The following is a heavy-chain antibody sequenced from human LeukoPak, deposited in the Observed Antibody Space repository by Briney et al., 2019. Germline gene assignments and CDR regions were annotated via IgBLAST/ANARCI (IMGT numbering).Heavy chain of an antibody. CDR3: ARDIGGWEMEEYAVDY. CDR1: GFTFSSYS. V-gene: IGHV3-21*01. J-gene: IGHJ4*02. D-gene: IGHD5-24*01. Sequence: GGSLRLSCAASGFTFSSYSMNWVRQAPGKGLEWVSSISSSSSYIYYADSVKGRFTISRDNAKNSLYLQMNSLRAEDTAVYYCARDIGGWEMEEYAVDYRGQGTLVTVSS. CDR2: ISSSSSYI.